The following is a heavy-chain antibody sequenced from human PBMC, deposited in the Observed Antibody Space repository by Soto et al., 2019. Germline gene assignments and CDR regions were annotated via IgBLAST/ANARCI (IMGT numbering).Heavy chain of an antibody. Sequence: ASVKVSCKASGYTFTSYGISWVRQAPGQGFEWMGWISAYNGNTNYAQKLQGRVTMTTDTSTSTAYMELRSLRSDDTAVYYCARDSPLYCSGGSCYSGYWGQGTLVTVSS. V-gene: IGHV1-18*01. J-gene: IGHJ4*02. CDR2: ISAYNGNT. D-gene: IGHD2-15*01. CDR1: GYTFTSYG. CDR3: ARDSPLYCSGGSCYSGY.